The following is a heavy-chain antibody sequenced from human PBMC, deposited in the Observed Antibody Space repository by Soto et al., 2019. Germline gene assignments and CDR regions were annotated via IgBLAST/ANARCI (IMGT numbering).Heavy chain of an antibody. J-gene: IGHJ6*02. V-gene: IGHV3-23*01. CDR3: FRENYFSYHGMDV. CDR2: ISGSGGST. CDR1: GFTFSSYA. D-gene: IGHD1-26*01. Sequence: PVGSLRLSCAASGFTFSSYAMSWVRQAPGKGLEWVSAISGSGGSTYYADSVKGRFTISRDNSKNTLYLQMNSLKIEDTAVYYCFRENYFSYHGMDVWGQGTTVTVSS.